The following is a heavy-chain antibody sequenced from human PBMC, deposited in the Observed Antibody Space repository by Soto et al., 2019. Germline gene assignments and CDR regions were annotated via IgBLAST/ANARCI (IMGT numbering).Heavy chain of an antibody. V-gene: IGHV4-34*01. CDR1: GGSFSGYY. CDR2: INHSGST. J-gene: IGHJ6*03. CDR3: ARAYSGYDSYYYYYYYMDV. Sequence: SETLSLTCAVYGGSFSGYYWSWIRQPPGKGLEWIGEINHSGSTNYNPSLKSRVTISVDTSKNQFSLKLSSVTAADTAVYYCARAYSGYDSYYYYYYYMDVWGKGTTVTVSS. D-gene: IGHD5-12*01.